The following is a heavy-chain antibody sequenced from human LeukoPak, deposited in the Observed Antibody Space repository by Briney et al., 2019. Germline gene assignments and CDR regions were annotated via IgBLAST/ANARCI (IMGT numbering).Heavy chain of an antibody. J-gene: IGHJ4*02. Sequence: PGESLRLSCAASGFTFSTYAMSWVRQAPGKGLEWVSGITHTGGNTYXXDSXXGRFTISRDNSENTLYLQMNSLRAEDTAVYYCAXXQSGSCYSAVDDWGQGTLVTVSS. V-gene: IGHV3-23*01. D-gene: IGHD2-15*01. CDR1: GFTFSTYA. CDR2: ITHTGGNT. CDR3: AXXQSGSCYSAVDD.